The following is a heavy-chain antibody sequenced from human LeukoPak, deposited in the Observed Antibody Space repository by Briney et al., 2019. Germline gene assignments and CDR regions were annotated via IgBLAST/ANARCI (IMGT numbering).Heavy chain of an antibody. Sequence: GGSLRLSCAASGFTVSSNYMSWVRQAPGKGLEWVSAISNSGDSTYHADSVKGRFIISRDNSKNTLYLQMNSLRAEDTAVYYCARDYGDHHFDYWGQGTLVTVSS. CDR3: ARDYGDHHFDY. D-gene: IGHD4-17*01. J-gene: IGHJ4*02. V-gene: IGHV3-23*01. CDR1: GFTVSSNY. CDR2: ISNSGDST.